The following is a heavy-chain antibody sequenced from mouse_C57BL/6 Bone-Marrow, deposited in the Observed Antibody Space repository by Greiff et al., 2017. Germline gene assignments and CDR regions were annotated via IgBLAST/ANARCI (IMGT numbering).Heavy chain of an antibody. CDR1: GFSLTSYG. CDR3: ARHLNYVSYYSMDY. V-gene: IGHV2-6-1*01. J-gene: IGHJ4*01. Sequence: VQVVESGPGLVAPSQSLSITCTVSGFSLTSYGVHWVRQPPGKGLEWLVVIWSDGSTTYNSALKSRLSISYDNSKSQVFLKMNSLQTDDTAMYYCARHLNYVSYYSMDYWGQGTSVTVSS. CDR2: IWSDGST. D-gene: IGHD1-1*01.